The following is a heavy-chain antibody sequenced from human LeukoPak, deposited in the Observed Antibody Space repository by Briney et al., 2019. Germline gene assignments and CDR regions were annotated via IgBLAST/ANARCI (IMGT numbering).Heavy chain of an antibody. J-gene: IGHJ5*02. CDR1: GGSISSSSYY. Sequence: SETLSLTCTVSGGSISSSSYYWGWIRQPPGKGLEWIGSIYYSGSTYYNPSLKSRVTISVDTSKNQFSLKLSSVTAADTAVYYCARHKQYSSSWYRPNGSPNWFDPWGQGTLVTVSS. CDR3: ARHKQYSSSWYRPNGSPNWFDP. D-gene: IGHD6-13*01. V-gene: IGHV4-39*01. CDR2: IYYSGST.